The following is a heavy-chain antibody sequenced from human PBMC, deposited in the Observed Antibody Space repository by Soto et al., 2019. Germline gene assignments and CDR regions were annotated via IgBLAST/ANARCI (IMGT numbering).Heavy chain of an antibody. CDR3: ARQHSSSWYDHYYYGMDV. V-gene: IGHV4-39*01. D-gene: IGHD6-13*01. CDR2: IYYSVST. Sequence: QLQLQESGPGLVKPSETLSLTCTVSGGSISSSSYYWGWIRQPPGKGLEWIGSIYYSVSTYYNPSLKSRVTISVDTSKNQFSLKLSSVTAADTAVYYCARQHSSSWYDHYYYGMDVWGQGTTVTVSS. CDR1: GGSISSSSYY. J-gene: IGHJ6*02.